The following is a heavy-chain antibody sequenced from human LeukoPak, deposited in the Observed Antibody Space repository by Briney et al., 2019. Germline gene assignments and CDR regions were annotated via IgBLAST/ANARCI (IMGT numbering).Heavy chain of an antibody. CDR3: ATDRAWFDP. J-gene: IGHJ5*02. D-gene: IGHD3-10*01. CDR1: GITFSTAW. V-gene: IGHV3-15*01. Sequence: PGGSLRLSCAASGITFSTAWMSWFRQAPGKGLEWVGRIKSKIGGATADYAAPVKDRFTISRDDSKNTLYLQMHSLKTEDTAVYYCATDRAWFDPWGQGTLVTVSS. CDR2: IKSKIGGATA.